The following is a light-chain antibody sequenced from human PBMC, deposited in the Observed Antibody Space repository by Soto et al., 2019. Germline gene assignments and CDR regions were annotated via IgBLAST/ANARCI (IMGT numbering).Light chain of an antibody. CDR1: QTVRDN. J-gene: IGKJ4*01. CDR3: QQYNNWPLT. CDR2: GAT. Sequence: EVVMTQSPATLSVSPGERATLSCRASQTVRDNLGWYQQKPGQPPRLLIYGATTRATGIPARFSGSGSGTEFTLTFSSLQSEDFAVYYCQQYNNWPLTFGGGTKVEIK. V-gene: IGKV3D-15*01.